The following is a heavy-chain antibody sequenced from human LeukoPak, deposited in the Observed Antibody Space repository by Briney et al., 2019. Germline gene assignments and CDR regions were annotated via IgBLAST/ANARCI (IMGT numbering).Heavy chain of an antibody. D-gene: IGHD3-3*01. CDR3: ARSIGQRFSTFVY. V-gene: IGHV4-34*01. CDR2: INHSGIT. J-gene: IGHJ4*02. Sequence: PSETLSLTCAVYGGSLSGYYWSWIRQPPEKGLEWMGEINHSGITNYNPSLKSRVTMSTDTSKNQFSLRVTSVTAADTAVYYCARSIGQRFSTFVYWGQGMLVTVSS. CDR1: GGSLSGYY.